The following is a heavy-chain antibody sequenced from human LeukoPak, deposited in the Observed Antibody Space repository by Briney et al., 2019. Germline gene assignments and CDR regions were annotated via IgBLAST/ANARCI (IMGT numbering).Heavy chain of an antibody. V-gene: IGHV4-30-2*01. CDR2: IYHSGST. J-gene: IGHJ5*02. Sequence: SETLSLTCTVSGGSISSGGYYWSWIRQPPGKGLEWIGYIYHSGSTYYNPSLKSRVTMSVDTSKNQFSLKLSSVTAADTAVYYCARDRRNWFDPWGQGTLVTVSS. CDR3: ARDRRNWFDP. CDR1: GGSISSGGYY.